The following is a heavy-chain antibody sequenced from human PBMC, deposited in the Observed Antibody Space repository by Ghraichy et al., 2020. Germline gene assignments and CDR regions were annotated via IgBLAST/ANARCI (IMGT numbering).Heavy chain of an antibody. J-gene: IGHJ5*02. V-gene: IGHV4-59*01. CDR3: ARALYDFWSGDNWFDP. D-gene: IGHD3-3*01. Sequence: SETLSLTCTVSGGSISSYYWSWIRQPPGKGLEWIGYIYYSGSNNYNPSLKSRVTISVDTSKNQFSLKLSSVTAADTAVYYCARALYDFWSGDNWFDPWGQGTLVTVSS. CDR1: GGSISSYY. CDR2: IYYSGSN.